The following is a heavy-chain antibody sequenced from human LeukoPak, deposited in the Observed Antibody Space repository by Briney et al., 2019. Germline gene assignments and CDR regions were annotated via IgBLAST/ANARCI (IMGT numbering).Heavy chain of an antibody. Sequence: GESLKISCKISGDRFTNNWIGWVRQVPGKGLEWMGLIYPGNSDTRYSTLFQGQVTLSVDRSISTAYLHWSGLKASDTAIYYCARFALTSSLDYWGQGTLVTVSS. CDR2: IYPGNSDT. CDR1: GDRFTNNW. J-gene: IGHJ4*02. V-gene: IGHV5-51*01. CDR3: ARFALTSSLDY. D-gene: IGHD6-13*01.